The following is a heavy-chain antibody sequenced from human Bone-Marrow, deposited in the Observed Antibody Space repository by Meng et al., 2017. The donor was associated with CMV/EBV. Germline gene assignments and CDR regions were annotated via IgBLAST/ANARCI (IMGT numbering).Heavy chain of an antibody. CDR2: ISSSGSTI. Sequence: GESLKISCAASGFTFSSYEMNWVRQAPGKGLEWVSYISSSGSTIYYADSVKGRFTISRDNAKNSLYLQMNSLRAEDTAVYYCAKDRRPGRIVVVVAATRYYYYGMDVWGQGTTVTGYS. V-gene: IGHV3-48*03. CDR3: AKDRRPGRIVVVVAATRYYYYGMDV. CDR1: GFTFSSYE. D-gene: IGHD2-15*01. J-gene: IGHJ6*01.